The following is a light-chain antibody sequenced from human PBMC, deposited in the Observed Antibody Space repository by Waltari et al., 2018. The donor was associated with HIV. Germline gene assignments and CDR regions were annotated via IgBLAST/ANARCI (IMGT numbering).Light chain of an antibody. J-gene: IGLJ2*01. CDR3: SSYTSSSTVI. CDR2: EVS. Sequence: QSALTQPASVSGSPGQSITISCTGTSSDIGGYNYVSWYQQHPGKAPKLMIYEVSTRPSGVSNRFSGSKSGNTASLTNSGLQAEDEADYYCSSYTSSSTVIFGGGTKLAVL. V-gene: IGLV2-14*01. CDR1: SSDIGGYNY.